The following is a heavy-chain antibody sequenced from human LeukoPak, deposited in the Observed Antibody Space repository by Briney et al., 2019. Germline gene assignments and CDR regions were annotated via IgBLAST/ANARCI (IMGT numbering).Heavy chain of an antibody. Sequence: SETLSLTCTVSGGSFSSIGYYWGWIRKPPGKGLEWIAGIYYSGKTYYNPSLKSRVTISINKSKNQFSLKMSSVTAADTAFYYCARRCQAGMAAAGGVDYWGQGTLVTVSS. CDR1: GGSFSSIGYY. J-gene: IGHJ4*02. D-gene: IGHD6-13*01. V-gene: IGHV4-39*01. CDR3: ARRCQAGMAAAGGVDY. CDR2: IYYSGKT.